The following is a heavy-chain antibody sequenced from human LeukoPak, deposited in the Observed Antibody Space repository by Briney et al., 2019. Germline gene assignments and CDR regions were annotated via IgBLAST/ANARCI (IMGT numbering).Heavy chain of an antibody. Sequence: ASVKVSCKASGGTFSSYAISWVRQAPGQGLEWMGGIIPIFVTANYAQKFQGRVTITTDESTSTAYMELSSLRSEDTAVYYCASLGGYSYGLGLTCWGQGTLVTVSS. V-gene: IGHV1-69*05. CDR1: GGTFSSYA. CDR2: IIPIFVTA. D-gene: IGHD5-18*01. CDR3: ASLGGYSYGLGLTC. J-gene: IGHJ4*02.